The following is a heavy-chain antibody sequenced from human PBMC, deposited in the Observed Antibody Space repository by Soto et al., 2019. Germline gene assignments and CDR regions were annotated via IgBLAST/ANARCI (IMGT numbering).Heavy chain of an antibody. CDR1: GYTFTSYG. D-gene: IGHD6-25*01. Sequence: QVQLVQSGAEVKKHGASVKLSCKAPGYTFTSYGISWVRQATGQGLEWMGWVSAYNGNTNYTQKRQGRVTMTTDTSTSTAYIELRSPRSDDTAVYYCAREQRGMDFWGQGTTVTVSS. J-gene: IGHJ6*02. CDR3: AREQRGMDF. V-gene: IGHV1-18*01. CDR2: VSAYNGNT.